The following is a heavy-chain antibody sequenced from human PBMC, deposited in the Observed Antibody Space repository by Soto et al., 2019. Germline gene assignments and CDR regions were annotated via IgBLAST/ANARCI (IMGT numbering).Heavy chain of an antibody. Sequence: QITLKESGPTLVKPTQTLTLTCTFSGFSLTTDRVGVGWIRQPPGEALEWLAVIYWDDSKTYRPSLESRLTITTATSKNQVALTLTNIDSLHTATYYCAHAYGGRSLYWGQGTLVTVSS. V-gene: IGHV2-5*02. CDR2: IYWDDSK. CDR3: AHAYGGRSLY. CDR1: GFSLTTDRVG. J-gene: IGHJ4*02. D-gene: IGHD1-26*01.